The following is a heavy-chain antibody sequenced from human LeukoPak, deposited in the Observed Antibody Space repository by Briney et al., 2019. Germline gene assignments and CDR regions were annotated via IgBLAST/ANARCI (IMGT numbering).Heavy chain of an antibody. V-gene: IGHV3-23*01. CDR3: AKEASTYYDFWSGYWSSGYFDY. J-gene: IGHJ4*02. CDR2: ISGSGYST. Sequence: PGGSLRLSCAASGFTFSSYAMSWVRQAPGKGLEWVSAISGSGYSTYYADSVKGRFTISRDNSKNTLYLQMNSLRAEDTAVYYCAKEASTYYDFWSGYWSSGYFDYWGQGTLVTVSS. D-gene: IGHD3-3*01. CDR1: GFTFSSYA.